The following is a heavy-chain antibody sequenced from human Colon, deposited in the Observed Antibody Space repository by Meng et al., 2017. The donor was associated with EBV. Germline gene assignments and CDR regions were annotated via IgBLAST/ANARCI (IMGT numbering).Heavy chain of an antibody. CDR1: GYTFSTYT. CDR2: ISTNTGTP. Sequence: VPLVHYASELKKPGAAVKVSCKASGYTFSTYTINWVRQAHGRGLEWMGWISTNTGTPTYTQGFTGRFVFSLDTSVSPAYLQISSLKAEDTAVYYCARGGNFDPWGQGTLVTVS. CDR3: ARGGNFDP. D-gene: IGHD2/OR15-2a*01. J-gene: IGHJ5*02. V-gene: IGHV7-4-1*02.